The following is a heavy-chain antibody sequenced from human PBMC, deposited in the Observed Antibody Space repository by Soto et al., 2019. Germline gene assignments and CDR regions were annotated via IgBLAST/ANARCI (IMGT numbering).Heavy chain of an antibody. Sequence: SLKVSWKASGYTLTGYYMHWVRQAPVQGLEWMGIINPSGGSTSYAQKFQGRVTMTRDTSTSTVYMELSSLRSEDTAVYYCARGGDYGFYYYHGIDVWGQGTTVTVSS. CDR1: GYTLTGYY. V-gene: IGHV1-46*01. D-gene: IGHD4-17*01. J-gene: IGHJ6*02. CDR2: INPSGGST. CDR3: ARGGDYGFYYYHGIDV.